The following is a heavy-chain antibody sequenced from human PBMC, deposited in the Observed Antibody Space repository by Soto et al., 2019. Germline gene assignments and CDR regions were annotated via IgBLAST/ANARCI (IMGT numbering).Heavy chain of an antibody. V-gene: IGHV4-31*03. CDR3: ARMYSSGSGWFHP. D-gene: IGHD6-19*01. J-gene: IGHJ5*02. CDR2: FYSSGSI. Sequence: SETLSLTCFVSGYSITAGGYYWSWIRHHPGKGLEWIGSFYSSGSIIYNPSLGSRVSISGDTSSNQFSMSLTSVTAADTARYYCARMYSSGSGWFHPWGQGTLVTVSS. CDR1: GYSITAGGYY.